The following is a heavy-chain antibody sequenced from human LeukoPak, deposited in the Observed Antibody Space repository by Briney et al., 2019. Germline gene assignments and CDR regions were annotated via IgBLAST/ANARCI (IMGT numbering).Heavy chain of an antibody. J-gene: IGHJ4*02. CDR3: AGDRLGGSYDLDY. CDR1: GGSISSSSYY. D-gene: IGHD1-26*01. CDR2: IYYSGST. Sequence: SETLSLTCTVSGGSISSSSYYWGWIRQPPGKGLEWIGSIYYSGSTYYNPSLKSRVTISVDTSKNQFSLKLSSVTAADTAVYYCAGDRLGGSYDLDYWGQGTLVTVSS. V-gene: IGHV4-39*07.